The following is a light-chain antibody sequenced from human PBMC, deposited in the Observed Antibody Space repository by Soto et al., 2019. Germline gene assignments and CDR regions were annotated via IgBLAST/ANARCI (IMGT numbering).Light chain of an antibody. CDR2: DVS. CDR1: RSVSSTY. CDR3: HQYGNSPAT. V-gene: IGKV3D-20*01. J-gene: IGKJ5*01. Sequence: EIVLTQSPGTLSLSPGQTATLSCAASRSVSSTYLAWYQHRPGLAPRLLIYDVSKRASGIPDRFSGGGSGTHFTRTISSVEPEDFAVYYCHQYGNSPATFGQGTRLDIK.